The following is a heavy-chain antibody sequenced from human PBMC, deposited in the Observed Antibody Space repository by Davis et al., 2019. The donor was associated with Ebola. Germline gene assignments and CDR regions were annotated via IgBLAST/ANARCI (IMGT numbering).Heavy chain of an antibody. D-gene: IGHD1-1*01. V-gene: IGHV1-18*04. CDR2: INPHNGNT. J-gene: IGHJ4*02. CDR1: GYTFPSYG. CDR3: ARAQFPTTSDH. Sequence: ASVKVSCKASGYTFPSYGISWVRQAPGQGLEWMGWINPHNGNTNYAQNVQGRVTMTTDTSTSTAYMEVGSLRSDDTAVYYCARAQFPTTSDHWGQGTLVTVSS.